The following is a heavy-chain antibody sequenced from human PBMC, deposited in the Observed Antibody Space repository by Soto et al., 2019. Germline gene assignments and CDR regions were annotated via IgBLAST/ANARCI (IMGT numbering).Heavy chain of an antibody. D-gene: IGHD6-19*01. V-gene: IGHV3-7*01. CDR2: IKEDGSEK. CDR1: GFIFRNSW. Sequence: GGSLRLSCAVSGFIFRNSWMSWVRQAPGKELEWVANIKEDGSEKYYVDSVKGRFTISRDNANDSLYLEMNYLRAEDTAVYYCARGRTSAWYFVDYWGRGALVTVSS. J-gene: IGHJ4*02. CDR3: ARGRTSAWYFVDY.